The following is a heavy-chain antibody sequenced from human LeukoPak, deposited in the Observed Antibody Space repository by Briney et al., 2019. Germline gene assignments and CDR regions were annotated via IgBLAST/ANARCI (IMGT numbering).Heavy chain of an antibody. D-gene: IGHD2-15*01. CDR1: VYTFTGYY. Sequence: GASVKVSCKASVYTFTGYYMHWVRQSPGQGLEWMGWINPNSGGTNYAQKFQGRVTMTRDTSISTAYMEVSRLRSDDTAVYYCARSIVVVAATHDYWGQGTLVTVSS. V-gene: IGHV1-2*02. CDR2: INPNSGGT. CDR3: ARSIVVVAATHDY. J-gene: IGHJ4*02.